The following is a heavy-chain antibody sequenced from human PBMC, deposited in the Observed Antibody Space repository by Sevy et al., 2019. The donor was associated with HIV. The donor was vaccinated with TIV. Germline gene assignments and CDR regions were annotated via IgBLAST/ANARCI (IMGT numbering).Heavy chain of an antibody. V-gene: IGHV3-7*03. CDR1: GFTFNRYW. CDR3: ARDCNSATCLWGLDV. J-gene: IGHJ6*02. D-gene: IGHD1-26*01. Sequence: GVSLRLSCAASGFTFNRYWMSWVRQAPGKGLQWVANIKLDGSEKYYLDSVRGRFTISRDNAKNSLYLQMNSLRAEDTAVYYCARDCNSATCLWGLDVWGLGTTVTVSS. CDR2: IKLDGSEK.